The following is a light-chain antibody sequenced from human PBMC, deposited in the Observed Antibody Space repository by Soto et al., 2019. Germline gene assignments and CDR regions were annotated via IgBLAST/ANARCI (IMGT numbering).Light chain of an antibody. CDR3: QTYDSSLSAYV. Sequence: QSVLTQPPSVSGAPGQRVTFSCTGSSSNIGAGYDVHWYQQLPGTAPKLLIYVNINRPSGVPDRFSGSKSGTSASLAITGLQAEDEAEYNCQTYDSSLSAYVFGTGTMVTVL. CDR1: SSNIGAGYD. V-gene: IGLV1-40*01. CDR2: VNI. J-gene: IGLJ1*01.